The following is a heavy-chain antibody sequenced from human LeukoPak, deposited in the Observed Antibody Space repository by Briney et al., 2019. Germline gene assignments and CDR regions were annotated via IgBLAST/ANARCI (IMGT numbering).Heavy chain of an antibody. J-gene: IGHJ3*02. CDR3: ASSLAAAEGYAFDI. CDR1: GGSISSSSYY. Sequence: SETLSLTCTVSGGSISSSSYYWGWIRQPPGKGLEWIGSIYYSGSTYYNPSLKSRVTISVDTSKNQFSLKLSSVTAADTAVYYCASSLAAAEGYAFDIWGQGTMVTVSS. CDR2: IYYSGST. V-gene: IGHV4-39*07. D-gene: IGHD6-13*01.